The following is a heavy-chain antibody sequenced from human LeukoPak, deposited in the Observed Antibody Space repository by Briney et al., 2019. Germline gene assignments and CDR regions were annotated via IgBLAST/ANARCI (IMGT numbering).Heavy chain of an antibody. Sequence: PTGGSLRLSCAASGFTFSSYAMSWVRQAPGKGLEWVSGISGSGDNTYYADSVKGRFTISRDNSKNTLYVQVNSLGTEGTAAYYCAKGSYYDSSGSFYFDYWGQGTLVTVSS. CDR1: GFTFSSYA. V-gene: IGHV3-23*01. CDR2: ISGSGDNT. CDR3: AKGSYYDSSGSFYFDY. D-gene: IGHD3-22*01. J-gene: IGHJ4*02.